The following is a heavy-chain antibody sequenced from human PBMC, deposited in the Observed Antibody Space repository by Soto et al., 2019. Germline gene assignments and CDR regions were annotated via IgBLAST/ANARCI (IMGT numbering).Heavy chain of an antibody. CDR3: AKCIWELTPVADAFDI. CDR1: GFTFSSYG. J-gene: IGHJ3*02. V-gene: IGHV3-30*18. Sequence: LRLSCAASGFTFSSYGMHWVRQAPGKGLEWVAVISYDGSNKYYADSVKGRFTISRDNSKNTLYLQMNSLRAEDTAVYYCAKCIWELTPVADAFDIWGQGTMVTVSS. CDR2: ISYDGSNK. D-gene: IGHD1-26*01.